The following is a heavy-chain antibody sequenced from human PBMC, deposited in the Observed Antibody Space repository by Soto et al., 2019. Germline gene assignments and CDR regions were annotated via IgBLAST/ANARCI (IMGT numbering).Heavy chain of an antibody. Sequence: GGSLRLSCAGSGFTFSTYAMSWVRQAPGKGLEWVSAISGSGGNTYYADSVKGRFTISRDNSKNTLHLQINSLRAEDTAVYYCARDLGTSTGYINGLYGMDVWGQGTTVTVSS. J-gene: IGHJ6*02. CDR1: GFTFSTYA. D-gene: IGHD5-12*01. CDR3: ARDLGTSTGYINGLYGMDV. CDR2: ISGSGGNT. V-gene: IGHV3-23*01.